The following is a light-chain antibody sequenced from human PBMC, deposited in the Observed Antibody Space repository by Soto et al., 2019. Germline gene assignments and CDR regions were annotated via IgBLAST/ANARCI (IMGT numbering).Light chain of an antibody. CDR1: QSVNSRF. V-gene: IGKV3-20*01. CDR2: GAS. CDR3: QQYGSSPPMYT. J-gene: IGKJ2*01. Sequence: EIVLTQSPGTLSLSPGERATLSCRASQSVNSRFLAWYQQKPGQAPRLLIYGASRRATGIPDRFSGSGSETDFTLNSSRLEPEDFAVYYCQQYGSSPPMYTFCQGTKLEIK.